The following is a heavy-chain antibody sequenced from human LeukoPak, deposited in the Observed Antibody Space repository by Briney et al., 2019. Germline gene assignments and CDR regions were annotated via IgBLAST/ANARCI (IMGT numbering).Heavy chain of an antibody. CDR3: AIRPYGDYARFDY. CDR1: GGTFSSYA. Sequence: ASVKVSCKASGGTFSSYAISWVRQAPGQGLEWMGGIISIFGTANYAQKFQGRVTMTEDTSTDTAYMELSSLRSEDTAVYYCAIRPYGDYARFDYWGQGTLVTVSS. V-gene: IGHV1-69*06. D-gene: IGHD4-17*01. CDR2: IISIFGTA. J-gene: IGHJ4*02.